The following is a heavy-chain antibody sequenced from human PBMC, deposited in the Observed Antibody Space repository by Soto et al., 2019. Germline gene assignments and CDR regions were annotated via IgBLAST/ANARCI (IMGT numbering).Heavy chain of an antibody. Sequence: GGSLRLSCTASGFTFGDYAMSWFRQAPGKGLEWVGFIRSKAYGGTTEYAASVKGRFTISRDDSKSIAYLQMNSLKTEDTAVYYCTRDARITIFGVVLGRYGMDVWGQGTTVTVSS. CDR2: IRSKAYGGTT. CDR3: TRDARITIFGVVLGRYGMDV. CDR1: GFTFGDYA. V-gene: IGHV3-49*03. J-gene: IGHJ6*02. D-gene: IGHD3-3*01.